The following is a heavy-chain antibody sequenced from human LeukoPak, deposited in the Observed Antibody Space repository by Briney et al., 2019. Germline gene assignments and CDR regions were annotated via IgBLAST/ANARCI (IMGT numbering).Heavy chain of an antibody. V-gene: IGHV3-7*01. CDR1: GFTFSNYA. CDR3: ARGSLAILTGYSP. Sequence: SGGSLRLSCAASGFTFSNYAMSWVRQAPGKGLEWVANIKQDGSEKYYVDSVKGRFTISRDNAKNSLYLQMNSLRAEDTAVYYCARGSLAILTGYSPWGQGTLSPSPQ. CDR2: IKQDGSEK. J-gene: IGHJ5*02. D-gene: IGHD3-9*01.